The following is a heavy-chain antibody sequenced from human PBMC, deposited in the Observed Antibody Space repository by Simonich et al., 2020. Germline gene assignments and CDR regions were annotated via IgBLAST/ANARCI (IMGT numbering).Heavy chain of an antibody. V-gene: IGHV1-2*02. CDR1: GYTFTGYY. CDR2: INPNSGGT. CDR3: ARPRITIFGVVKGAFDI. Sequence: QVQLVQSGAEVKKPGASAKVSCKASGYTFTGYYMHWVRQAPGQGIGWMGLINPNSGGTNDAQKFQGRGTRTRDTSISTAYMELSRLRSDDTAVYYCARPRITIFGVVKGAFDIWGQGTMVTVSS. J-gene: IGHJ3*02. D-gene: IGHD3-3*01.